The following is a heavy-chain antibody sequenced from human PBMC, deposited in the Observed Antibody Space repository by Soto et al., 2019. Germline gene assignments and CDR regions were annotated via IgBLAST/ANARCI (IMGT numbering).Heavy chain of an antibody. CDR2: INANSGGA. D-gene: IGHD6-25*01. CDR3: AREGGSETLQPSYNWFDT. J-gene: IGHJ5*02. CDR1: GYTFTDYH. Sequence: ASVKVSCKASGYTFTDYHIHWVRQAPGQGLEFMGCINANSGGAGSAQQFQGRVTVTRDTSITTVYMELSNLRSDDTAVYYCAREGGSETLQPSYNWFDTWGQGTLVTVSS. V-gene: IGHV1-2*02.